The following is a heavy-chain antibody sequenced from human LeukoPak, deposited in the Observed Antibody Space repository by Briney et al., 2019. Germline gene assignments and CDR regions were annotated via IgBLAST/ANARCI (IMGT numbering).Heavy chain of an antibody. CDR2: IRRKACGGTT. CDR3: TRSYYYDSSGYYSY. D-gene: IGHD3-22*01. Sequence: PGGSLRLSCIASGFTFGDYAMSWFRQAPGKGLEWVGFIRRKACGGTTEYAASVKGRFTISRDDSKSIAYLQMNSLKTEDTAVYYCTRSYYYDSSGYYSYWGQGTLVTVSS. V-gene: IGHV3-49*03. J-gene: IGHJ4*02. CDR1: GFTFGDYA.